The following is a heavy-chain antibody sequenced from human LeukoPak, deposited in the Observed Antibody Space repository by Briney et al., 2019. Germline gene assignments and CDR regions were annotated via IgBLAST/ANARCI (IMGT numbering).Heavy chain of an antibody. CDR3: ARMRKQVGSRYFDP. CDR1: EFSVSTNY. V-gene: IGHV3-53*01. D-gene: IGHD1-26*01. J-gene: IGHJ5*02. Sequence: GGSLRLSCVASEFSVSTNYMTWVRQAPGKGLEWVSVIYSGGSTYYADSVKGRFIISRDISKNIVYLQMNSLRVEDMAVYYCARMRKQVGSRYFDPWGQGTLVTVSS. CDR2: IYSGGST.